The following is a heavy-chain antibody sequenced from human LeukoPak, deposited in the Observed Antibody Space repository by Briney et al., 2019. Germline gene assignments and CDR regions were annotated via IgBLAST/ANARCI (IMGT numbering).Heavy chain of an antibody. CDR2: IIPILGIA. V-gene: IGHV1-69*04. J-gene: IGHJ4*02. D-gene: IGHD7-27*01. CDR3: ARDLGTTLDY. CDR1: GGTFSSYA. Sequence: SVKVSCKASGGTFSSYAISWVRQAPGQGLEWMGRIIPILGIANYAQKFQGRVTITADESTRTAYMELSSLRSEDTAVYYCARDLGTTLDYWGQGTLVTVSS.